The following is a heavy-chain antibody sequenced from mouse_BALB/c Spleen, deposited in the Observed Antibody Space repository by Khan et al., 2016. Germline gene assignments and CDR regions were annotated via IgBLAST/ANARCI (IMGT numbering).Heavy chain of an antibody. D-gene: IGHD2-1*01. CDR1: GYTFTNYG. J-gene: IGHJ1*01. V-gene: IGHV9-1*02. CDR2: INTYTGEP. Sequence: QIQLVQSGPELKKPGETVKISCKASGYTFTNYGMNWVKQAPGKGLKWMGWINTYTGEPTYADDFKGRFAFSLETSASTAYLQINNLKNEDMATYFCARKGVYGNYNWYFDVWGAGTTVTVSS. CDR3: ARKGVYGNYNWYFDV.